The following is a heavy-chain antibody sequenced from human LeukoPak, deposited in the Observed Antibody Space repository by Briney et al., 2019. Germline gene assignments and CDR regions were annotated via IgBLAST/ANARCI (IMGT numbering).Heavy chain of an antibody. CDR2: IYHSGST. CDR1: GGSISSGGYS. Sequence: SETLSLTCAVSGGSISSGGYSWSWIRQPPGKGLEWIGYIYHSGSTYYNPSLKSRVTISVDRSKNQFSLKLSSVTAADTAVYYCARGGSRYGILTGYYNGAFDIWGQGTMVTVSS. J-gene: IGHJ3*02. D-gene: IGHD3-9*01. V-gene: IGHV4-30-2*01. CDR3: ARGGSRYGILTGYYNGAFDI.